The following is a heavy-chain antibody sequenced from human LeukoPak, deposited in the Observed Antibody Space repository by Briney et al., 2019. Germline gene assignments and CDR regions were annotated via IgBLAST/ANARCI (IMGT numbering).Heavy chain of an antibody. J-gene: IGHJ6*02. CDR2: IKRDGSDN. CDR3: AKAQPYSSGINNYYGMDV. CDR1: GFTFSNYW. D-gene: IGHD6-19*01. Sequence: GGSLRLSCAASGFTFSNYWMSWVRQAPGKGLEWVANIKRDGSDNYYVGSVEGRFTISRDNAKNSLYLQMNSLRAEDTAVYYCAKAQPYSSGINNYYGMDVWGQGTTVTVSS. V-gene: IGHV3-7*03.